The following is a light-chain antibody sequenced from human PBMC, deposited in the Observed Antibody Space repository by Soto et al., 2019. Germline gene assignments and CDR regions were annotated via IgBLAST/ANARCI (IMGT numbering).Light chain of an antibody. CDR3: MQALQNPLCT. CDR1: QSLLHSNGYNY. V-gene: IGKV2-28*01. CDR2: LGS. Sequence: DIVMTQSPLSLPVTPGEPASISCRSSQSLLHSNGYNYLDWYLQKPGQSPQLLIYLGSNRSSGVPDRFSGSGSGTDFTLKISRVEAEDVGVYYCMQALQNPLCTVGPGTKVDSK. J-gene: IGKJ3*01.